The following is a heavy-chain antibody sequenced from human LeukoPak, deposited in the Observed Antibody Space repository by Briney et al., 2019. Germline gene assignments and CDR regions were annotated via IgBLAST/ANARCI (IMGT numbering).Heavy chain of an antibody. CDR3: AKVARVTVATTVGTSYDYYYMDV. CDR1: GGSISSYY. J-gene: IGHJ6*03. CDR2: IYNSGST. Sequence: PSETLSLTCTVSGGSISSYYWSWIRQPAGKGLEWIGRIYNSGSTNYNPSLKSRVTMSLDTSKNQFSLKLSSVTAADTAVYYCAKVARVTVATTVGTSYDYYYMDVWGKGTTVTVSS. V-gene: IGHV4-4*07. D-gene: IGHD5-12*01.